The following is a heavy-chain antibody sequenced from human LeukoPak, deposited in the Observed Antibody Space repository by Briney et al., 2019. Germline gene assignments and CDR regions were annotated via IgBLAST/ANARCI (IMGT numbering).Heavy chain of an antibody. D-gene: IGHD1/OR15-1a*01. Sequence: GGSLRLSCTASGFTFSSYWMTWVRQAPGKGLEWVANIKQDGGESYYVDSVKGRFTVSRDNAKNSLYLQMNSLRAEDTAVYYCARGGRTMNDYWGQGSLVTVSS. V-gene: IGHV3-7*01. CDR2: IKQDGGES. CDR3: ARGGRTMNDY. J-gene: IGHJ4*02. CDR1: GFTFSSYW.